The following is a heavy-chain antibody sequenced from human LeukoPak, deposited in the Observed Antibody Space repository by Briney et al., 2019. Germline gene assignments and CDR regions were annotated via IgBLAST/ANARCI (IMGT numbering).Heavy chain of an antibody. CDR1: GFTVSSNY. D-gene: IGHD3-22*01. V-gene: IGHV3-23*01. CDR3: AKKGDYYDSGDYYFLLDY. Sequence: GGSLRLSCAASGFTVSSNYMSWVRQAPGKGLEWVSAISGSGGSTYYADSVKGRFTISRDNSKNTLYLQMNSLRAEDTALYYCAKKGDYYDSGDYYFLLDYWGQGTLVTVSS. J-gene: IGHJ4*02. CDR2: ISGSGGST.